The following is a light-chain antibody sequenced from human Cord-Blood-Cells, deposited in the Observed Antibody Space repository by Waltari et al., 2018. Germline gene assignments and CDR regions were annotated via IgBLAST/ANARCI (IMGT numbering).Light chain of an antibody. CDR2: GNI. Sequence: QSVLTQPPSVSGAPGQRVTISCIGSSYNIGAGYDVHWYQQLPGTAPKLLIYGNINRPSGVPDRFSGSKSGTSASLAITGLQAEDEADYYCQSYDSSLSGSVFGGGTKLTVL. CDR1: SYNIGAGYD. V-gene: IGLV1-40*01. CDR3: QSYDSSLSGSV. J-gene: IGLJ3*02.